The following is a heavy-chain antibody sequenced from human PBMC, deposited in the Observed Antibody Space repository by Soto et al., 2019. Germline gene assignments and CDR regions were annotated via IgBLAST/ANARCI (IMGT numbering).Heavy chain of an antibody. Sequence: QVQLVESGGGVVQPGRSLRLSCAASGFTFSSYGMHWVRQAPGKGLEWVAVISYDGSNKYYADSVKGRFTISRDNSKNTLYLQMNSLRAEDTAVYYCAHDQLRGVRGVITYYYGMDVWGQGTTVTVSS. D-gene: IGHD3-10*01. CDR2: ISYDGSNK. CDR3: AHDQLRGVRGVITYYYGMDV. J-gene: IGHJ6*02. V-gene: IGHV3-30*18. CDR1: GFTFSSYG.